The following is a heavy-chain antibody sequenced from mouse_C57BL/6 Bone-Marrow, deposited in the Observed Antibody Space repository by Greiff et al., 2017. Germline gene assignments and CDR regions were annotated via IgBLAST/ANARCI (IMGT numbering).Heavy chain of an antibody. D-gene: IGHD1-1*01. Sequence: VQLQQPGAELVKPGASVKMSCKASGYTFTSYWITWVKQRPGQGLEWIGDIYPGSGSTNYNEKFKSKATLTVDTSSSTAYMQLHSLTSEDSAVYYCARHGSSPLYWYFDVWGTGTTVTVSS. V-gene: IGHV1-55*01. J-gene: IGHJ1*03. CDR1: GYTFTSYW. CDR3: ARHGSSPLYWYFDV. CDR2: IYPGSGST.